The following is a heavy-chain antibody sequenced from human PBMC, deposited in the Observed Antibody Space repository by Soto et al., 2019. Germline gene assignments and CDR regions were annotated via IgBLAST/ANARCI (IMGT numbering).Heavy chain of an antibody. D-gene: IGHD3-9*01. Sequence: SETLSLTCTVSGGSISSYYWSWVRQPPGKGLEWIAYIYYSGSTNYNPSLKSRVTISVDTSKNQFSLKLNSVTAADTAVYYCARRGYDILTGNNYFAYWGHGTLVTVSS. CDR2: IYYSGST. V-gene: IGHV4-59*08. J-gene: IGHJ4*01. CDR3: ARRGYDILTGNNYFAY. CDR1: GGSISSYY.